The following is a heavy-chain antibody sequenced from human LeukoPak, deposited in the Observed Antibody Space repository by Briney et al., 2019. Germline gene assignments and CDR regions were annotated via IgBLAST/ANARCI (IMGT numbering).Heavy chain of an antibody. CDR3: ARSPGPHCGGDCYRLDY. Sequence: GGSLRLSCAASGFTFSSYAMHWVRQAPGKGLEWVAVISYDGSNKYYADSVKGRFTISRDNSKNTLYLQMNSLRAEDTAEYYCARSPGPHCGGDCYRLDYWGQGTLVTVSS. CDR2: ISYDGSNK. J-gene: IGHJ4*02. CDR1: GFTFSSYA. D-gene: IGHD2-21*02. V-gene: IGHV3-30*01.